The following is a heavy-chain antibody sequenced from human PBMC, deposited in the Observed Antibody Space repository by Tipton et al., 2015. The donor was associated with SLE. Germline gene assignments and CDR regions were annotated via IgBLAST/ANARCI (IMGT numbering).Heavy chain of an antibody. D-gene: IGHD5-18*01. J-gene: IGHJ6*02. CDR1: GESIKNYF. Sequence: GLVKPSETLSLTCTVSGESIKNYFWTWIRQPPGKGLEWIGSIFYTGSTTYNPSLKSRLTMSVDTPKNQFSLKLTSVTAADTAVYYCARISVDTTMAQRVDYGMDVWGQGTTVTVSS. CDR3: ARISVDTTMAQRVDYGMDV. V-gene: IGHV4-59*01. CDR2: IFYTGST.